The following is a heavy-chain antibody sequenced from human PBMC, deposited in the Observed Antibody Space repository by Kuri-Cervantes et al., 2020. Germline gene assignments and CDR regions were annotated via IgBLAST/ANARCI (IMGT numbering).Heavy chain of an antibody. D-gene: IGHD6-19*01. CDR1: GFTFSNYA. Sequence: GESLKISCAASGFTFSNYAMSWVRQAPGKGLEWVSSISSSSSYIYYADSVKGRFTISRDNAKNSLYLQMNSLRAEDTAVYYCARLPGYSSGWSEFGAFDIWGQGTMVTVSS. CDR3: ARLPGYSSGWSEFGAFDI. V-gene: IGHV3-21*01. CDR2: ISSSSSYI. J-gene: IGHJ3*02.